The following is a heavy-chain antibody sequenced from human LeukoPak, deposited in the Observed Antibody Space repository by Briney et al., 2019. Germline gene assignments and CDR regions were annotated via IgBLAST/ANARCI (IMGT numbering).Heavy chain of an antibody. V-gene: IGHV4-30-4*01. Sequence: SQTLSLTCTVSGGSISSGDYYWTWIRQPPGKGLEWIGYIYYSGSSYYNPSLKSRLIISVDTSKNQFSLKLSSVTAADTAVYYCARGLGSSWYGDWGQGTLVTVSS. CDR1: GGSISSGDYY. CDR3: ARGLGSSWYGD. J-gene: IGHJ4*02. CDR2: IYYSGSS. D-gene: IGHD6-13*01.